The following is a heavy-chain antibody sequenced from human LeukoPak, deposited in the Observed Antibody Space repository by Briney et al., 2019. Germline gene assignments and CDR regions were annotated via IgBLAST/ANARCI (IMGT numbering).Heavy chain of an antibody. D-gene: IGHD4-23*01. V-gene: IGHV3-74*03. CDR3: VRDRGNPDAFKI. CDR1: GFNFRPFW. J-gene: IGHJ3*02. Sequence: GGSLRLSCAASGFNFRPFWMHWVRQAPGKGLVWVSHINSDESTKKYADAVKGRFTISRDNAKNTLYLQMDSLRAEDTAVYYCVRDRGNPDAFKIWGQGTMVTVSS. CDR2: INSDESTK.